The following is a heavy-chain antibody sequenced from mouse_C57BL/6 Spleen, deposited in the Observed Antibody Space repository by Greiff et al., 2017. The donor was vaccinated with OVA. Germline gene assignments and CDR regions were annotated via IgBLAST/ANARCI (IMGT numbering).Heavy chain of an antibody. V-gene: IGHV1-82*01. CDR2: IYPGDGDT. CDR1: GYAFSSSW. Sequence: QVQLKESGPELVKPGASVKISCKASGYAFSSSWMNWVKQRPGKGLEWIGRIYPGDGDTNYNGKFKGKATLTADKSSSTAYMQLSSLTSEDSAVYFCARGGEFAYWGQGTLVTVSA. J-gene: IGHJ3*01. CDR3: ARGGEFAY.